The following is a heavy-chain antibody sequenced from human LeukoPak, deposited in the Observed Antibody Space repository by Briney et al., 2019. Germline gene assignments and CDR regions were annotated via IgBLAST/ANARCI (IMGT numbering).Heavy chain of an antibody. CDR1: GFTFTNYA. CDR3: AKVGGGMAPI. CDR2: TVGIGPDT. J-gene: IGHJ3*02. V-gene: IGHV3-23*01. Sequence: GGPLRLSCAASGFTFTNYAMTWVRQAPGKGLEWVAATVGIGPDTYHADSVKGRFTISRDNSKNILYLQMNSLRVEDTAVYYCAKVGGGMAPIWGQGTMVTVSS. D-gene: IGHD4-23*01.